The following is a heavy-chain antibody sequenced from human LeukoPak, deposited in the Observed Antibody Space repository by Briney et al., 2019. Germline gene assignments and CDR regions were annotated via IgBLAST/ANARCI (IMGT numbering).Heavy chain of an antibody. CDR1: GGTFSSYA. Sequence: ASVKVPCKASGGTFSSYAISWVRQAPGQGLEWMGGIIPIFGTANYAQKFQGRVTITTDESTSTAYMELSSLRSEDTAVYYCARYHPPRAFDIWGQGAMVTVSS. CDR3: ARYHPPRAFDI. V-gene: IGHV1-69*05. J-gene: IGHJ3*02. CDR2: IIPIFGTA.